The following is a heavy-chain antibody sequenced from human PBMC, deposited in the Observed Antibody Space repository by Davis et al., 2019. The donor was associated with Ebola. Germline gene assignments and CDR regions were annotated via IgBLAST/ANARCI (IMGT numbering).Heavy chain of an antibody. CDR3: VRDNRRGYGMDV. CDR1: DFTFSDHS. Sequence: GESLIISCAASDFTFSDHSMNWVRQAPGKGLDWISYISGGSRTIYYADSVKGRFTISRDNAKNSLYLQMNSLRDEDTAVYYCVRDNRRGYGMDVWGQGTTVTVSS. CDR2: ISGGSRTI. V-gene: IGHV3-48*02. J-gene: IGHJ6*02.